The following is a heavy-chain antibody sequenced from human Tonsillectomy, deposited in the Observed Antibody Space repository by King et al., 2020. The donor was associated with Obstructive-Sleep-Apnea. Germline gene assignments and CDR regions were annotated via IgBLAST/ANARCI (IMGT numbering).Heavy chain of an antibody. D-gene: IGHD6-13*01. V-gene: IGHV3-73*01. CDR2: IRSKANSYAT. J-gene: IGHJ4*02. CDR3: TSGVLVQYSSSWYESIDY. CDR1: GFTFSGSA. Sequence: VQLVESGGGLVQPGGSLKLSCAASGFTFSGSAMHWVRQASGKGLEWVGRIRSKANSYATAYAASVKGRFTISRDDSKNTAYLQMNSLKTEDTAVYYCTSGVLVQYSSSWYESIDYWGQGTLVTVSS.